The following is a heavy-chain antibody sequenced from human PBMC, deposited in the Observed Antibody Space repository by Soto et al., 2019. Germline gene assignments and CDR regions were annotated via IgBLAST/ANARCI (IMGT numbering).Heavy chain of an antibody. J-gene: IGHJ3*02. V-gene: IGHV1-2*02. D-gene: IGHD3-22*01. CDR2: INPNSGGT. Sequence: GASVKVSCTASGYTFTGYYMHWVRQAPGQGLEWMGWINPNSGGTNYAQKFQGRVTMTRDTSISTAYMELSRLRSDDTAVYYCASSNPYYYDSSGYYYDALAFDIWGQGTMVTVSS. CDR1: GYTFTGYY. CDR3: ASSNPYYYDSSGYYYDALAFDI.